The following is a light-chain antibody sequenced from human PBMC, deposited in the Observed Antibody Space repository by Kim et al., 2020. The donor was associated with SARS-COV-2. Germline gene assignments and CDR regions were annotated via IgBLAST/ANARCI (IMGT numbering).Light chain of an antibody. CDR3: AAWDDSLNGWV. Sequence: ELTQPPSASGTPGQRVTISCSGSSSNIGSNSVDWYQQLPGTAPKLLMYSDNQRPSGVPDRFSGSKSGTSASLAISGLQSEDEADYHCAAWDDSLNGWVFGGGTKVTVL. CDR2: SDN. J-gene: IGLJ3*02. V-gene: IGLV1-44*01. CDR1: SSNIGSNS.